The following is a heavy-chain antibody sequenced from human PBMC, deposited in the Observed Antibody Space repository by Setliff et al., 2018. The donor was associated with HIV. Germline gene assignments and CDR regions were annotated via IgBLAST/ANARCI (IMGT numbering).Heavy chain of an antibody. Sequence: SETLSLTCAVSGGSFSGYYWSWIRQPPGKGLEWIGEINQSGGINYNPPPKSRVTISIDTFKNQFSMKLYSVTAADTAVYYCATASGYDLFMGAFDIWGQGTMVTVSS. V-gene: IGHV4-34*01. CDR3: ATASGYDLFMGAFDI. CDR2: INQSGGI. J-gene: IGHJ3*02. D-gene: IGHD5-12*01. CDR1: GGSFSGYY.